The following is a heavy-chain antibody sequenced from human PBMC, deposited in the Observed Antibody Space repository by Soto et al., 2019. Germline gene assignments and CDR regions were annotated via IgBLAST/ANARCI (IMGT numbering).Heavy chain of an antibody. J-gene: IGHJ4*02. CDR2: ISGSGGST. CDR1: GFTFSSYA. V-gene: IGHV3-23*01. CDR3: AKDSSSSGYS. D-gene: IGHD3-22*01. Sequence: GSLRLSCAASGFTFSSYAMSWVRQAPGKGLEWVSAISGSGGSTYYADSVKGRFTISRDNSKNTPYLQMNSLRVEDTAVYYCAKDSSSSGYSWGQGTLVTVSS.